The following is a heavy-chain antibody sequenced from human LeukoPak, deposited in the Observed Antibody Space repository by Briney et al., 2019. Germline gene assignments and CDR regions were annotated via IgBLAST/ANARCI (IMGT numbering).Heavy chain of an antibody. CDR2: ISYDGSSK. CDR3: TKAPPMRDSSGY. Sequence: GGSLRLSCAASGFAFSDFSMVWVRQAPGKGLEWVAVISYDGSSKYYADSVKGRFTISRDNSKNTVYLQMNSLRDEDTAIYYCTKAPPMRDSSGYWGQGTLVTVSS. D-gene: IGHD3-22*01. CDR1: GFAFSDFS. V-gene: IGHV3-30*18. J-gene: IGHJ4*02.